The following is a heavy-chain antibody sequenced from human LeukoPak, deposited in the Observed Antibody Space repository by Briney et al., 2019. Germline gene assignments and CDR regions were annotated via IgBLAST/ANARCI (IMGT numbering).Heavy chain of an antibody. CDR2: IKQDGSEK. Sequence: GGSLRLSCAASGFTFSSYWMSWVRQAPGRGLEWVANIKQDGSEKQYVDSVKGRFAISRDNAENSLYLQMNSLKAEDTAVYYCGRFTRSGDSVYWGQGTLVTVSS. D-gene: IGHD7-27*01. CDR3: GRFTRSGDSVY. CDR1: GFTFSSYW. J-gene: IGHJ4*02. V-gene: IGHV3-7*04.